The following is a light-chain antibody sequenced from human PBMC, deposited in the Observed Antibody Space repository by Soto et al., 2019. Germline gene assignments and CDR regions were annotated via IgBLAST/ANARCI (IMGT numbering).Light chain of an antibody. Sequence: QSVLTQPASVSGSPGQSITISCTGTSTDIGVYNYVSWYQQHPGKAPKLMIYEVSNRPSGVSNRFSGSKSGNTASLTISGLQDEDEAGYYCSSYSSTNTLVVFGGGTKLTVL. J-gene: IGLJ2*01. V-gene: IGLV2-14*01. CDR1: STDIGVYNY. CDR3: SSYSSTNTLVV. CDR2: EVS.